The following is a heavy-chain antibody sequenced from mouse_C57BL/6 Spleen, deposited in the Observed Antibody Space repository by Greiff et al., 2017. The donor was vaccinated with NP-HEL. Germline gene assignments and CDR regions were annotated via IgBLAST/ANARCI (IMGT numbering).Heavy chain of an antibody. CDR3: ARRDHYAMDY. Sequence: VQLQQSGAELVRPGASVKLSCKASGYTFTDYYINWVKQRPGQGLEWIARIYPGSGNTYYNEKFKGKATLTAEKSSSTAYMQLSSLTSEDSAVYFCARRDHYAMDYWGQGTSVTVSS. V-gene: IGHV1-76*01. CDR2: IYPGSGNT. J-gene: IGHJ4*01. CDR1: GYTFTDYY.